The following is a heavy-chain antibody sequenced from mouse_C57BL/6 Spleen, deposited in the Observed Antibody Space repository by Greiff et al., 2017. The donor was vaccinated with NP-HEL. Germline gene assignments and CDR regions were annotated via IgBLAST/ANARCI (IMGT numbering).Heavy chain of an antibody. J-gene: IGHJ3*01. D-gene: IGHD1-1*01. CDR1: GFTFSDYG. CDR3: ADYYGSSYAFAY. V-gene: IGHV5-17*01. CDR2: ISSGSSTS. Sequence: EVKLVESGGGLVKPGGSLKLSCAASGFTFSDYGMHWVRQAPEKGLEWVAYISSGSSTSYSADTVKGRFTISRDNAKNTLFLQKTSLRSEDTAMYYCADYYGSSYAFAYWGQGTLVTVSA.